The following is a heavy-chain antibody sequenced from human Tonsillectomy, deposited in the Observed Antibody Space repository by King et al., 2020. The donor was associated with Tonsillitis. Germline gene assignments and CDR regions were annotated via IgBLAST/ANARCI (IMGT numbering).Heavy chain of an antibody. J-gene: IGHJ4*02. D-gene: IGHD1-26*01. V-gene: IGHV3-23*04. CDR3: AKEKGGSILEAIDY. CDR1: GFTFSNYA. CDR2: IRGSGGST. Sequence: VQLVESGGGLVQPGGSLRLSCAASGFTFSNYAMSWVRQAPGKGLEWVSIIRGSGGSTYYADSVKGRFTISRDNSKNPLYLQMNSLRAEDTAVYYCAKEKGGSILEAIDYWGQGTLVTVSS.